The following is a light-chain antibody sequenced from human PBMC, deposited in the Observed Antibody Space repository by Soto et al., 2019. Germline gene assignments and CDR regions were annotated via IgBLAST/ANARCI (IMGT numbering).Light chain of an antibody. CDR3: AAWSDSLNGWV. J-gene: IGLJ3*02. CDR2: TNN. Sequence: QSVLTQPPSASGTPGQAVTISCSGSSSSIGSNPLNWYQQLPGTAHKLLIYTNNHRPSGVPDRFSGSKSGTSASLAITGHQSEDAPYYYCAAWSDSLNGWVFGEGTELTV. CDR1: SSSIGSNP. V-gene: IGLV1-44*01.